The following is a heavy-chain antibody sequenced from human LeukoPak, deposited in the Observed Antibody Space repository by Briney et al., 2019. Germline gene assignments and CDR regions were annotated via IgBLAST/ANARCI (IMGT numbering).Heavy chain of an antibody. D-gene: IGHD3-3*01. V-gene: IGHV4-34*01. J-gene: IGHJ5*02. CDR1: GGSFSGYY. CDR3: ARDPLGRFLGWFDP. CDR2: INHSGST. Sequence: SETLSLTCAVYGGSFSGYYWSWIRQPPGKGLEWIGEINHSGSTNYNPSLKSRVTISVDTSKNQFSLKLSSVTAADTAVYYCARDPLGRFLGWFDPWGPGTLVTVSS.